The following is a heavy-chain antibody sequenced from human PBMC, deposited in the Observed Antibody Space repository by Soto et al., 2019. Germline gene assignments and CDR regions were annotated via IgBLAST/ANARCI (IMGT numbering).Heavy chain of an antibody. Sequence: QVQLQQWGAGLLKPSETLSLTCVVYGGSFSGYYWSWIRQPPGKGLEWIGEINHSGSTNYNPSLKIRVHISVDTSKNQFSLKLSSVTAADTAVYYCARGFRFCSGGSCYSGWFDPWGQGTLVTVSS. CDR3: ARGFRFCSGGSCYSGWFDP. V-gene: IGHV4-34*01. J-gene: IGHJ5*02. CDR1: GGSFSGYY. CDR2: INHSGST. D-gene: IGHD2-15*01.